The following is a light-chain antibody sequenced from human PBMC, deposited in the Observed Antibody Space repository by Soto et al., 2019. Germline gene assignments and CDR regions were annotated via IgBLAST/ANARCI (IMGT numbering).Light chain of an antibody. CDR3: CSYTSYSTVI. Sequence: QSVLTQPASVSGAPGQSITISCAGTSTDIGGYDYVSWYQQYPGKAPKLLIFEVTNRPSGVSDRFSGSKSGNTASLTISGLQADDEADYYCCSYTSYSTVIFGGGTKLTVL. CDR1: STDIGGYDY. J-gene: IGLJ2*01. CDR2: EVT. V-gene: IGLV2-14*01.